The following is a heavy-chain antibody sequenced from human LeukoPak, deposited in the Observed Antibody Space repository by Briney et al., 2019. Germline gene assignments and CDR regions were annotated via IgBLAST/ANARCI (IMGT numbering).Heavy chain of an antibody. CDR2: IIPILGIA. J-gene: IGHJ6*03. V-gene: IGHV1-69*04. CDR1: GYTFTSYG. Sequence: SVKVSCKASGYTFTSYGISWVRQAPGQGLEWMGRIIPILGIANYAQKFQGRVTITADKSTSTAYMELSSLRSEDTAVYYCARYGPPYYYYMDVWGKGTTVTVSS. CDR3: ARYGPPYYYYMDV. D-gene: IGHD4-17*01.